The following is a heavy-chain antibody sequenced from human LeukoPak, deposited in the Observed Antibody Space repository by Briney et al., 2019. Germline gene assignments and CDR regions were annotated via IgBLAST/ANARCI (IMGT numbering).Heavy chain of an antibody. CDR2: LTQFFRKT. V-gene: IGHV1-69*05. D-gene: IGHD3-10*01. CDR1: GGTFSSYA. Sequence: SVKVSCKASGGTFSSYAISWVRQAPGQGLEWMGGLTQFFRKTNYTQKFEGRLTITTDESSTTAYMELSSLRTDDTAVYYCATSGSGRSWDWFAPWGQGTLVTVSS. J-gene: IGHJ5*02. CDR3: ATSGSGRSWDWFAP.